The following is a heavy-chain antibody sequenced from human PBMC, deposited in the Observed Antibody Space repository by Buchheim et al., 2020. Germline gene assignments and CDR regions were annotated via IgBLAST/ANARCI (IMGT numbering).Heavy chain of an antibody. J-gene: IGHJ6*02. CDR3: AGNTVSYYDFWSPIYGMDV. V-gene: IGHV1-69*04. Sequence: QVQLVQPGAEVKKPGSSVKVSCKASGGTFSSYAISWVRQAPGQGLEWMGRIIPILGIANYAQKFQGRVTITADKSTSTAYMELSSLRSEDTAVYYCAGNTVSYYDFWSPIYGMDVWGQGTT. D-gene: IGHD3-3*01. CDR1: GGTFSSYA. CDR2: IIPILGIA.